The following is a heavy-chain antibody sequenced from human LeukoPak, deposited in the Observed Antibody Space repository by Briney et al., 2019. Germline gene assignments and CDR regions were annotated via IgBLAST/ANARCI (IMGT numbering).Heavy chain of an antibody. CDR2: FDPGDGET. CDR3: ATDGGARLLRRLDAFDI. D-gene: IGHD2-15*01. Sequence: ASVKVSCKVSGYTLTELSMHWVRPAPGKGLEWMGGFDPGDGETIYAQKFQGRVTMTEDTATDTAYMELSSLRSEDTAVYYCATDGGARLLRRLDAFDIWGQGKMVTVSS. CDR1: GYTLTELS. J-gene: IGHJ3*02. V-gene: IGHV1-24*01.